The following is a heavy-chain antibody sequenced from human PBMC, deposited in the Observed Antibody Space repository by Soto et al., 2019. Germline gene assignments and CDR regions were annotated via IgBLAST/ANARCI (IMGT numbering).Heavy chain of an antibody. Sequence: SETLSLTCAVSGGSISSGTWWSWVRQPPGRGLEWIVEIYHSGSPNYNPSLKSRVTMSVDKSKNLFSLRLSSVTAADSALYYCARRVPAAPNWFDPWGQGTLVTSPQ. CDR3: ARRVPAAPNWFDP. V-gene: IGHV4-4*02. D-gene: IGHD2-2*01. CDR2: IYHSGSP. CDR1: GGSISSGTW. J-gene: IGHJ5*02.